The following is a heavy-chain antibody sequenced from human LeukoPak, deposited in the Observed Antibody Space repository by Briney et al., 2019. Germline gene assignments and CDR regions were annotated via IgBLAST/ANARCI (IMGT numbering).Heavy chain of an antibody. V-gene: IGHV1-18*01. Sequence: PSASVKVSCKASGYTFTSYGISWVRQAPGQGLEWMGWISAYNGNTNYAQKLQGRVTMTTDTSTSTAYMELRSLRSDDTAVYYCARDFYYYDSSGYYPDYWGQGTLVTVSS. CDR3: ARDFYYYDSSGYYPDY. J-gene: IGHJ4*02. D-gene: IGHD3-22*01. CDR2: ISAYNGNT. CDR1: GYTFTSYG.